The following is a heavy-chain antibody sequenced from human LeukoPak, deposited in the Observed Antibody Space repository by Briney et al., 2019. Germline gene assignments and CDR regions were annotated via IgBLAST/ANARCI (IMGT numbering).Heavy chain of an antibody. CDR1: GFTFTTYS. CDR3: AKEVGGRHFDY. V-gene: IGHV3-23*01. D-gene: IGHD3-16*01. J-gene: IGHJ4*02. Sequence: GGSLRLSCAASGFTFTTYSMSWVRQAPGKGLEWVSAISGSGGSTYYADSVKGRFTISRDNSKNTLHLQMNSLRAEDTAVYYCAKEVGGRHFDYWGQGTLVTVSS. CDR2: ISGSGGST.